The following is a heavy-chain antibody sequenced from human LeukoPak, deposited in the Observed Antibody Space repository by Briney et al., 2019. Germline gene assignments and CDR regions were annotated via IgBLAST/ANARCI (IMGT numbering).Heavy chain of an antibody. Sequence: GASVKVSCKASGYTFTTYDIHWVRQATGQGLEWMGWMNPNSGNTGYVQKFQGRVTMTRNTSISTAYMELSSLRSEDTAVYYCARRPGTGYYYYYGMDVWGQGTTVTVSS. V-gene: IGHV1-8*01. CDR2: MNPNSGNT. J-gene: IGHJ6*02. CDR1: GYTFTTYD. D-gene: IGHD3-10*01. CDR3: ARRPGTGYYYYYGMDV.